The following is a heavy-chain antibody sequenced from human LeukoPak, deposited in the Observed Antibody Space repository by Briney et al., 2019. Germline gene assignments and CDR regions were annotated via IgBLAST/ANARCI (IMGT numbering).Heavy chain of an antibody. CDR1: GGSISSGGYS. CDR2: IYHSGST. V-gene: IGHV4-30-2*01. CDR3: ARGRVVGWELLNNYYYYGMDV. Sequence: SETLSLTCAVSGGSISSGGYSWSWIRQPPGKGLEWIGYIYHSGSTYYNPSLKSRVTVSVDRSKNQFSLKLSSVTAADTAVYYCARGRVVGWELLNNYYYYGMDVWGQGTTVTVSS. J-gene: IGHJ6*02. D-gene: IGHD1-26*01.